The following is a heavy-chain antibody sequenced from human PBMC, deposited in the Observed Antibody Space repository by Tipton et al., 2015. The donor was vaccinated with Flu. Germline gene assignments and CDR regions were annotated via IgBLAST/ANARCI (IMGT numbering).Heavy chain of an antibody. CDR2: IYTSGST. J-gene: IGHJ3*02. CDR1: GGSISSGSYY. CDR3: ARNGFDI. V-gene: IGHV4-61*02. Sequence: GLVKPSETLSLTCTVSGGSISSGSYYWSWIRQPAGKGLEWIGRIYTSGSTDYNPSLKRRVTISVDTSKNQFSLKLSSVTAADTAVYYCARNGFDIWGPGTMVTVSS.